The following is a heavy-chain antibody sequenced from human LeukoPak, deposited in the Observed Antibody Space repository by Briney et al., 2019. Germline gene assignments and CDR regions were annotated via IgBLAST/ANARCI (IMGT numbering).Heavy chain of an antibody. V-gene: IGHV1-2*02. Sequence: ASVKVSCKASGYTFTGYYMHWVRQAPGQGLEWMGWINPNSGGTNYGQKFQGRVTMTRDTSISTAYMELSRLRSDDTAVYYCARAEGNAYGMDVWGQGTTVTFSS. J-gene: IGHJ6*02. CDR2: INPNSGGT. CDR3: ARAEGNAYGMDV. CDR1: GYTFTGYY. D-gene: IGHD1-1*01.